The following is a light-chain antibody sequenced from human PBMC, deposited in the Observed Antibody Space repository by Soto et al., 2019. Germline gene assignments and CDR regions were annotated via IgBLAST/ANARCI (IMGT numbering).Light chain of an antibody. CDR1: SDDVGSYNL. V-gene: IGLV2-23*02. Sequence: QSALTQPASVTGSLGQSITISCTGTSDDVGSYNLVSWYQQHPGKAPKLIIFEVNKWPSGVSNRFSGSKSGNTASLTISGLQAEDEADYYCCSYAGSNSVVFGGGTKVTVL. J-gene: IGLJ2*01. CDR2: EVN. CDR3: CSYAGSNSVV.